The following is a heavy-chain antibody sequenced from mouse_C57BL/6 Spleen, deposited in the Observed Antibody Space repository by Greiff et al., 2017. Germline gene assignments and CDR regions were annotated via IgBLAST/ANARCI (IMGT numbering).Heavy chain of an antibody. CDR1: GYTFTSYG. Sequence: QVQLQQSGAELARPGASVKLSCKASGYTFTSYGISWVKQRTGQGLEWIGEIYPRSGNTYYNEKFKGKATLTADKSTSTAYMELRSLTSEDSTVYFCARTGPYYAMDYWGQGTSVTVSS. CDR3: ARTGPYYAMDY. V-gene: IGHV1-81*01. D-gene: IGHD3-1*01. CDR2: IYPRSGNT. J-gene: IGHJ4*01.